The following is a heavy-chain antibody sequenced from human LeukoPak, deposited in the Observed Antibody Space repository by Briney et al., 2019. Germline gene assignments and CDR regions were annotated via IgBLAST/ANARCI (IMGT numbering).Heavy chain of an antibody. CDR2: IRSRANSYAT. Sequence: GGSLKLSCAASGFTFSGSAMHWVRQASGKGLEWVGHIRSRANSYATAYAVSVKGRFTISRDDSNSTAYLQMNSLKTEDTAVYFCTRASGTYNWFDPWGQGTLVTVSS. CDR3: TRASGTYNWFDP. CDR1: GFTFSGSA. J-gene: IGHJ5*02. V-gene: IGHV3-73*01. D-gene: IGHD3-10*01.